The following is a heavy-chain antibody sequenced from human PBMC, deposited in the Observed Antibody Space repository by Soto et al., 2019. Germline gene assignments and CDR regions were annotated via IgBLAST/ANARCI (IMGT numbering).Heavy chain of an antibody. Sequence: QVQLQESGPGLVKPSQTLSLTCTVSGGSISSGGYYWSWIRQHPGKGLEWIGYIYYSGSTYYNPSLKSRVXIXXDTSKNQFSLKLSSVTAADTAVYYCARDQSGGFGYWGQGTLVTVSS. CDR3: ARDQSGGFGY. CDR1: GGSISSGGYY. V-gene: IGHV4-31*03. D-gene: IGHD2-15*01. CDR2: IYYSGST. J-gene: IGHJ4*02.